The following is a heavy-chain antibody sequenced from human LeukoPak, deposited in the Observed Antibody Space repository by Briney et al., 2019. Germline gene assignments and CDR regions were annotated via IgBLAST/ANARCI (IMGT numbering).Heavy chain of an antibody. CDR3: ARDVPYYYDSSGYLDY. D-gene: IGHD3-22*01. V-gene: IGHV3-11*04. J-gene: IGHJ4*02. CDR2: ISSSGSTI. Sequence: PGGSLRLSCAASGFTFSDYYMSWIRQAPGKGLEWVSYISSSGSTIYYADSVKGRFTISRDNAKNSLYLQMNSLRAEDTAVYYCARDVPYYYDSSGYLDYWGQGTLVTVSS. CDR1: GFTFSDYY.